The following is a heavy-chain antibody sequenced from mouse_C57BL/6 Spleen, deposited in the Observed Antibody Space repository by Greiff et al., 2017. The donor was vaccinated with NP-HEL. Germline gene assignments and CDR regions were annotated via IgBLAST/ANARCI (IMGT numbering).Heavy chain of an antibody. Sequence: VQLQQSGPELVKPGASVKIPCKASGYTFTDYNMDWVKQSHGKSLEWIGDINPNNGGTIYNQKFKGKATLTVDKSSSTAYMELRSLTSEDTAVYYCARGYYGSRPWYFDVWGTGTTVTVSS. CDR1: GYTFTDYN. CDR2: INPNNGGT. J-gene: IGHJ1*03. V-gene: IGHV1-18*01. D-gene: IGHD1-1*01. CDR3: ARGYYGSRPWYFDV.